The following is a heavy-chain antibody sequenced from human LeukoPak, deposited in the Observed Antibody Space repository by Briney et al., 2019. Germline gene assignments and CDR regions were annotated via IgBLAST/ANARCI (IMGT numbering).Heavy chain of an antibody. Sequence: GGSLRLSCAASGFTVSSNYMSWVRQAPGKGLEWVSVIYSGGSTYYADSVKGRFTISRDNSKNTLYLQMNSLRAEDTAVYYCAKGSDYYYYGMDVWGQGTTVTVSS. CDR1: GFTVSSNY. CDR3: AKGSDYYYYGMDV. J-gene: IGHJ6*02. CDR2: IYSGGST. V-gene: IGHV3-66*01.